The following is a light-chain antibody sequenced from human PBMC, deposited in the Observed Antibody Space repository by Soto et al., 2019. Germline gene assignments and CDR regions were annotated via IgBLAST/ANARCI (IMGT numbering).Light chain of an antibody. V-gene: IGKV1-5*03. Sequence: DIQMTQSPSTLSASVGDRVTITCRASQSISSWLAWYQQKPGKAPKLLIYKASSVESGVPSRFSGSGSGTEFTLTISSLQPDDFATYYCQQYNTYPWTLGQGTKVEIK. CDR1: QSISSW. J-gene: IGKJ1*01. CDR2: KAS. CDR3: QQYNTYPWT.